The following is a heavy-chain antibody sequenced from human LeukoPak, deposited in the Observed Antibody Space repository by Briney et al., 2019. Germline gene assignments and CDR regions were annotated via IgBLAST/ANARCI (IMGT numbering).Heavy chain of an antibody. Sequence: PSETLSLTCTVSGDSISTYYWSWIRQPPGKGLEWIGYIYYSGSADYNPSLKSRVTISVDTSKNQFSLNLSSVTAADTAVYYCARSYSYGDGIDYWGQGTLVTVSS. V-gene: IGHV4-59*01. CDR2: IYYSGSA. CDR1: GDSISTYY. CDR3: ARSYSYGDGIDY. J-gene: IGHJ4*02. D-gene: IGHD5-18*01.